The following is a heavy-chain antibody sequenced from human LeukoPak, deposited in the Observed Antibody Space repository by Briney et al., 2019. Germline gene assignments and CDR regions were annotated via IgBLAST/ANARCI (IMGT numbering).Heavy chain of an antibody. CDR1: GGSISSNSYY. J-gene: IGHJ3*02. D-gene: IGHD3-9*01. CDR3: AKSYYDILTGQRTDAFDI. CDR2: IYYSGST. V-gene: IGHV4-39*07. Sequence: SSETLSLTCAVSGGSISSNSYYWGWIRQPPGKGLEWIGSIYYSGSTYYNPSLKSRVTISVDTSKNQFSLKLSSVTAADTAVYYCAKSYYDILTGQRTDAFDIWGQGTMVTVSS.